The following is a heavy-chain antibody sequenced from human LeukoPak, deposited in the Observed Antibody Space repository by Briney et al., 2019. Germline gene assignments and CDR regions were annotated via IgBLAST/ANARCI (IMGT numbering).Heavy chain of an antibody. J-gene: IGHJ6*02. V-gene: IGHV3-30*18. CDR2: ISYDGSNK. D-gene: IGHD3-10*01. Sequence: GSLRLSCAASGFTFSSYGMHWVRQAPGKGLEWVAVISYDGSNKYYADSVKGRFTISRDNSKNTLYLQMNSLRAEDTAVYYCAKDRYKLWFGELFSYYYYGMDVWGQGTTVTVSS. CDR3: AKDRYKLWFGELFSYYYYGMDV. CDR1: GFTFSSYG.